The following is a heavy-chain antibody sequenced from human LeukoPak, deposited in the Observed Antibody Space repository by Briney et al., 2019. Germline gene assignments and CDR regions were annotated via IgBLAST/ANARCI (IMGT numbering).Heavy chain of an antibody. J-gene: IGHJ4*02. D-gene: IGHD2-21*02. CDR1: GFTFSSYS. CDR2: ISSSSSYI. V-gene: IGHV3-21*01. Sequence: GGSLRLPCAASGFTFSSYSMNWVRQAPGKGLEWVSSISSSSSYIYYADSVKGRFTISRDNAKNSLYLQMNSLRAEDTAVYYCARATDCGGDCYWAGDYWGQGTLVTVSS. CDR3: ARATDCGGDCYWAGDY.